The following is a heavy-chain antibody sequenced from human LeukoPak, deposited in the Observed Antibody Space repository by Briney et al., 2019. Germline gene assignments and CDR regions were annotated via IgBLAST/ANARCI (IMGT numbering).Heavy chain of an antibody. Sequence: GRSLRLSCAASGFTFSTYGMHWVRQAPGKGLEWVAVIWYNGSNKYYGDSVKGRFTISRDNSKNTLYLEMNSLGAEDTAVYFCAGDPHLGDYPDYWGQGTLVTVSS. CDR3: AGDPHLGDYPDY. V-gene: IGHV3-33*01. J-gene: IGHJ4*02. CDR1: GFTFSTYG. D-gene: IGHD4-17*01. CDR2: IWYNGSNK.